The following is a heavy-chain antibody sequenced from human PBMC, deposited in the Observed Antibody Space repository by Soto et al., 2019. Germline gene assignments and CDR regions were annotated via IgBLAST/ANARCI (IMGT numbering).Heavy chain of an antibody. D-gene: IGHD6-6*01. Sequence: QVQLQESGPGLVKPSQTLSLTCTVSGGSISSGDYYWSWIRQPPGKGLEWIGYIYYSGSTYYNPALKSRVTISVDTSKNQFSLKLSSVTAADTAVYYCARGVSSSDVRQVYYYYGMDVWGQGTTVTVSS. CDR2: IYYSGST. CDR1: GGSISSGDYY. CDR3: ARGVSSSDVRQVYYYYGMDV. V-gene: IGHV4-30-4*01. J-gene: IGHJ6*02.